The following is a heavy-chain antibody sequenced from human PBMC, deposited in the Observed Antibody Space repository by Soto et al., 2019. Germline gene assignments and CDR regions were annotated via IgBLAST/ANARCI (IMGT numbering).Heavy chain of an antibody. V-gene: IGHV3-33*01. CDR2: IWYDGSNK. Sequence: QVQLVESGGGVVQPGRSLRLSCAASGFTFSSYGMHWVRQAPGKGLEWVAVIWYDGSNKYYADSVKGRFTISRDNSKNTLYLQMKSLRAEDTAVYYCARASRMVTQGGRSPVDYWGQGPLVNVSS. D-gene: IGHD4-4*01. CDR1: GFTFSSYG. J-gene: IGHJ4*02. CDR3: ARASRMVTQGGRSPVDY.